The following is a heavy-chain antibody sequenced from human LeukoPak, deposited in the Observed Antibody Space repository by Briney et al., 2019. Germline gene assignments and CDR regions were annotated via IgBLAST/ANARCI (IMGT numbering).Heavy chain of an antibody. Sequence: GGSLRLSCAASGFTFRNYWMHWVRQAPGKGLEWVSSISSSGGGSTYYADSVKGRFTISRDNSKNTLYLQMNSLRAEDTAVYYCAKDRGYDFADNWGQGTLVTVSS. CDR2: ISSSGGGST. D-gene: IGHD3-3*01. CDR1: GFTFRNYW. CDR3: AKDRGYDFADN. J-gene: IGHJ4*02. V-gene: IGHV3-23*01.